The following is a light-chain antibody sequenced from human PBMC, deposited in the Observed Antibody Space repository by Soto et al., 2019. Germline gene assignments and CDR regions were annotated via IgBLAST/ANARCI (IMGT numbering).Light chain of an antibody. CDR2: AAS. Sequence: EIVLTQSPGTLSLSPGGRATLSCWSRQSVSSSDLAWYQHKPSQPARLLMFAASSRATGIPDRFSGSGSGTAFALTISRLEHEDVAVYYCHPYGSSGTFGQGTKVYIK. CDR1: QSVSSSD. J-gene: IGKJ1*01. V-gene: IGKV3-20*01. CDR3: HPYGSSGT.